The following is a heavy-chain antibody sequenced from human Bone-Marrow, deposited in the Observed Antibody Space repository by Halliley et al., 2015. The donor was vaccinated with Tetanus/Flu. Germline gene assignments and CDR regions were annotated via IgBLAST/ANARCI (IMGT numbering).Heavy chain of an antibody. V-gene: IGHV4-59*01. CDR2: IYYSGSP. Sequence: KGLEWIGYIYYSGSPNYNPSLKSRVTISVDTSKNQFPLKLSSVTAADTAVYYCATIAAAGQGDYWGQGTLVTVSS. CDR3: ATIAAAGQGDY. J-gene: IGHJ4*02. D-gene: IGHD6-13*01.